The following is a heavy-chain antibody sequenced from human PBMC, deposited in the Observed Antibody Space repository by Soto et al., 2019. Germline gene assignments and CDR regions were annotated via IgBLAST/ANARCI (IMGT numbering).Heavy chain of an antibody. CDR1: GYTFPSFG. Sequence: QVRLVQSAAELQKPGASVKVSCKASGYTFPSFGVSWVRQAPGQGLEWLGWISTSNGDTHYAQKVQGRVTMTTDTSTATTYMELRSLRSDDTAVYYCATCTGGYCYMDWDYWGQGTLVSVSS. V-gene: IGHV1-18*04. CDR3: ATCTGGYCYMDWDY. CDR2: ISTSNGDT. D-gene: IGHD2-8*02. J-gene: IGHJ4*02.